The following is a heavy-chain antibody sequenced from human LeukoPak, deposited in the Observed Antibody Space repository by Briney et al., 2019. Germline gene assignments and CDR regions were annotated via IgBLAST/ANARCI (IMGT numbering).Heavy chain of an antibody. Sequence: GSLVLSCAASDFTFIDYYMSWMRPAPGKGLVWFSRINSDGSSTSYAVSVKGRFTISTDNANNTLYREMNSLRGEDTAVYYCAKICSRRGTEGDAFDIWGQGTMVSVSS. D-gene: IGHD1-7*01. CDR1: DFTFIDYY. V-gene: IGHV3-74*01. CDR2: INSDGSST. J-gene: IGHJ3*02. CDR3: AKICSRRGTEGDAFDI.